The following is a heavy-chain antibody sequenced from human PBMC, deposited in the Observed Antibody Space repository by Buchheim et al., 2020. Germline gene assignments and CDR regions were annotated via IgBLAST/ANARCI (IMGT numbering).Heavy chain of an antibody. D-gene: IGHD2-2*01. CDR1: GFTFSSYA. Sequence: EVQLLESGGGLVQPGGSLRLSCAASGFTFSSYAMSWVRQAPGKGLEWVSAISGSGGSTYYAVSVKGRFTISRDNYKNTLYLQMNCLRAKDTAVYYCAKDLPLYCSSTSCEDFDYWGQGTL. J-gene: IGHJ4*02. V-gene: IGHV3-23*01. CDR3: AKDLPLYCSSTSCEDFDY. CDR2: ISGSGGST.